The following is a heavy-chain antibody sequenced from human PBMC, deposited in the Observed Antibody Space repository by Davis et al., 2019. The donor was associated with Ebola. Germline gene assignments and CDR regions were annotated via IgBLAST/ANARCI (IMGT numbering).Heavy chain of an antibody. CDR3: ARAYGAVYYYGMDV. CDR2: MNPNSGNT. Sequence: AASVKVSCKASGGTFSGYAINWVRQATGQGLEWMGWMNPNSGNTGYAQKFQGRVTMTRNTSISTAYMELSSLRSEDTAVYYRARAYGAVYYYGMDVWGQGTTVTVSS. CDR1: GGTFSGYA. J-gene: IGHJ6*02. D-gene: IGHD3-10*01. V-gene: IGHV1-8*02.